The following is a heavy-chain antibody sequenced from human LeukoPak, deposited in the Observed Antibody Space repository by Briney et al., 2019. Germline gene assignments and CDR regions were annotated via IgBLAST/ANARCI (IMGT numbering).Heavy chain of an antibody. J-gene: IGHJ5*02. CDR3: ARDPQGGTSRDNWFDP. V-gene: IGHV4-59*01. Sequence: SETLSLTCTVSGGSISSYYWSWIRPPPGKGLEWSGYIYYSGSTNYNPSLKSRVTISVDTSKNQFSLKLNSVTAADTAVYYCARDPQGGTSRDNWFDPWGQGTLVTVSS. D-gene: IGHD1-1*01. CDR2: IYYSGST. CDR1: GGSISSYY.